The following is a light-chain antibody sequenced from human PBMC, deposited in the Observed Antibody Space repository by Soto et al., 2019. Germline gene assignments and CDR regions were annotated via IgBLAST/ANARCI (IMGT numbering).Light chain of an antibody. CDR3: QQYGSSGT. V-gene: IGKV3-20*01. CDR2: GAS. Sequence: EIVMSLSPATLSVSPGERATLSCRASQSVSNNYLAWYQQKPGQAPRLLIYGASNRATGIPDRFSGSGSGTDFTLTISRLEPEDFAVYYCQQYGSSGTFGQGTKVDIK. J-gene: IGKJ1*01. CDR1: QSVSNNY.